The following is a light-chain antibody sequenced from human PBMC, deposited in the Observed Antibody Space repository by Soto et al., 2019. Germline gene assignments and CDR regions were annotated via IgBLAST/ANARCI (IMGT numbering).Light chain of an antibody. J-gene: IGKJ5*01. V-gene: IGKV3D-15*01. CDR3: QQRINSIT. Sequence: EVVMTQSPATLSVSPGERVTLSCRASQSVRSNLAWYQQKPGQSPRLLISGASSRATGIPDRFSGSGSGTEFTLTITSLEPEDFAVYYCQQRINSITFGQGTRLEIK. CDR1: QSVRSN. CDR2: GAS.